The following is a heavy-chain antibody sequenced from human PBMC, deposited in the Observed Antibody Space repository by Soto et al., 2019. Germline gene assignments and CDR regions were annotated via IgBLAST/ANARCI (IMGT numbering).Heavy chain of an antibody. CDR2: ISYDGSNK. J-gene: IGHJ4*02. CDR1: GFTFSSYG. CDR3: AKDRLEYSSSPFDY. Sequence: PGGFLRLSCAASGFTFSSYGMHWVRQAPGKGLEWVAVISYDGSNKYYADSVKGRFTISRDNSKNTLYLQMNSLRAEDTAVYYCAKDRLEYSSSPFDYWGQGTPVTVSS. D-gene: IGHD6-6*01. V-gene: IGHV3-30*18.